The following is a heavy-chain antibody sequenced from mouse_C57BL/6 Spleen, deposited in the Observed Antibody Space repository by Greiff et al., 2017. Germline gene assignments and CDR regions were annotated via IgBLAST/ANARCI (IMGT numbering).Heavy chain of an antibody. CDR1: GFSFNTYA. CDR2: IRSKSNNYAT. V-gene: IGHV10-1*01. Sequence: EVQVVESGGGLVQPKGSLKLSCAASGFSFNTYAMNWVRQAPGKGLEWVARIRSKSNNYATYYADSVKDRFTISRDDSESMLYLQMNNLKTEDTAMYYCVRQDVDYAMDYWGQGTSVTVSS. CDR3: VRQDVDYAMDY. J-gene: IGHJ4*01.